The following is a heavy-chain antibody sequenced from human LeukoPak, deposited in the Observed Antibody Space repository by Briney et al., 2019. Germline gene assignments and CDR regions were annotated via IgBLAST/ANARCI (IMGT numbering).Heavy chain of an antibody. V-gene: IGHV1-2*02. CDR2: INPKNGGS. J-gene: IGHJ1*01. Sequence: ASVTVSCKTSGYTFNVYYIHWVRQAPGQGLEWLAWINPKNGGSTYSQKFEGRVTLTRDMSIRTAYVEVSRLGSDDTAVYYCAIGYIYGHIQVWGQGTLVTVSS. CDR1: GYTFNVYY. D-gene: IGHD5-18*01. CDR3: AIGYIYGHIQV.